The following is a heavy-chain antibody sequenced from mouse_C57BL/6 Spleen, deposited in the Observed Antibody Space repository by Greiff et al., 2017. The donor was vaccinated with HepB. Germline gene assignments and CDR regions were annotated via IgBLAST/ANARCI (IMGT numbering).Heavy chain of an antibody. CDR2: IHPNSGST. CDR3: ARDHYYGSSSFAY. CDR1: GYTFTSYW. J-gene: IGHJ3*01. V-gene: IGHV1-64*01. Sequence: QVQLKQPGAELVKPGASVKLSCKASGYTFTSYWMHWVKQRPGQGLEWIGMIHPNSGSTNYNEKFKSKATLTVDKSSSTAYMQLSSLTSEDSAVYYCARDHYYGSSSFAYWGQGTLVTVSA. D-gene: IGHD1-1*01.